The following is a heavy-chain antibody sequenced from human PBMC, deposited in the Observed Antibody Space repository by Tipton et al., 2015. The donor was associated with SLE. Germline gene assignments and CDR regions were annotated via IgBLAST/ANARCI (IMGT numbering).Heavy chain of an antibody. J-gene: IGHJ4*02. D-gene: IGHD2-2*01. V-gene: IGHV5-51*03. CDR2: IYPGDSDT. Sequence: QLVQSGAEVKKPGESLKISCKGSGYSFTSHWIGWVRQMTGKGLEWMGIIYPGDSDTRYSPPFQGQVTFSADKSISTAYLQWSYLKASDTAMYYCARLGPDCSSTSCYFDYWGQGTLVTVSS. CDR3: ARLGPDCSSTSCYFDY. CDR1: GYSFTSHW.